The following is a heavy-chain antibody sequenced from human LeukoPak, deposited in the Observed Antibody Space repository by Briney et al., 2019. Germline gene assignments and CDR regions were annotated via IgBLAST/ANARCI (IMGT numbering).Heavy chain of an antibody. J-gene: IGHJ4*02. CDR3: AREGSMIVVVMDY. CDR1: GFTFNFYD. V-gene: IGHV3-30-3*01. CDR2: ISYDGSNK. D-gene: IGHD3-22*01. Sequence: GRSLRLSCAASGFTFNFYDIHWVRQAPGKGLEWVAVISYDGSNKYYADSVKGRFTISRDNSKNTLYLQMNSLRAEDTAVYYCAREGSMIVVVMDYWGQGTLVTVSS.